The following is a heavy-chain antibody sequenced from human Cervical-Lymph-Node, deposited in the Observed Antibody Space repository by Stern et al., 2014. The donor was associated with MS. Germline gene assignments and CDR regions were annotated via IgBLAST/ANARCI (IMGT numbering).Heavy chain of an antibody. CDR2: VKSESDGGTI. V-gene: IGHV3-15*01. J-gene: IGHJ4*02. Sequence: EVQLVESGGDLVKPGGSLRLSCAASGFTFNKAWMSWVRQAPGKGLEWLGRVKSESDGGTIDYAAPVKDRFTISRDGSKSTLYLQIDSLRAEDTGIYYCTTMGGFPGFDYWGQGTLVTVSS. CDR3: TTMGGFPGFDY. CDR1: GFTFNKAW. D-gene: IGHD5-12*01.